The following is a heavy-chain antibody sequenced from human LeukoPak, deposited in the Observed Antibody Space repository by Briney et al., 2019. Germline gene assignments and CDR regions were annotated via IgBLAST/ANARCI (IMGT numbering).Heavy chain of an antibody. CDR2: INAGNGNT. J-gene: IGHJ3*02. V-gene: IGHV1-3*03. Sequence: ASVKVSCKASGYTFTSYAMHWVRQAPGQRLEWMGWINAGNGNTKYSQEFRGRVTITRDTSASTAYMELSSLRSEDTAIYYCARIRDGYNDAYDIWGQGTVVTVPS. CDR1: GYTFTSYA. CDR3: ARIRDGYNDAYDI. D-gene: IGHD5-24*01.